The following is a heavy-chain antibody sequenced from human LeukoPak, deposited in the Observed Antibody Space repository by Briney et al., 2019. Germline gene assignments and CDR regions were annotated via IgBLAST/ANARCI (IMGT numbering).Heavy chain of an antibody. CDR3: ARVGGDPGTGDAFDI. Sequence: GGSLRLSCAASGFTVSSNYMSWVRQAPGKGLEWVANIKQDGSEKYYVDSVKGRFTISRDNAKNSLYLQMNSLRAEDTAVYYCARVGGDPGTGDAFDIWGQGTMVTVSS. J-gene: IGHJ3*02. CDR1: GFTVSSNY. V-gene: IGHV3-7*01. CDR2: IKQDGSEK. D-gene: IGHD3-16*01.